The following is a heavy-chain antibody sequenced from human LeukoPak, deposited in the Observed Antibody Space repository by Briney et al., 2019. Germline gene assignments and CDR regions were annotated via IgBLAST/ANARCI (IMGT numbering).Heavy chain of an antibody. V-gene: IGHV3-30*02. CDR3: AKDREFDYYYYYMDV. CDR2: IRYDGSNK. CDR1: GFTFNIYA. Sequence: HPGGSLRLSCTASGFTFNIYAMSWVRQAPGKGLEWVAFIRYDGSNKYYADSVKGRFTISRDNSKNTLYLQMNSLRAEDTAVYYCAKDREFDYYYYYMDVWGKGTTVTVSS. J-gene: IGHJ6*03. D-gene: IGHD3-10*01.